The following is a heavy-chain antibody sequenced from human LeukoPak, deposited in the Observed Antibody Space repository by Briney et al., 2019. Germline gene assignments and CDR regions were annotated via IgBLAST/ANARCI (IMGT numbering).Heavy chain of an antibody. CDR3: AKRELGRDYNFYDMGV. CDR2: ISNSGGRT. Sequence: GGSLRLSCAASGFSFSSYAMTWVRQAPGKGLEWVSSISNSGGRTDYADAVKGRFTISRDNSKNTLYLQMSSLRAEDTAVYYCAKRELGRDYNFYDMGVWGQGTTVTVSS. J-gene: IGHJ6*02. D-gene: IGHD3-10*01. V-gene: IGHV3-23*01. CDR1: GFSFSSYA.